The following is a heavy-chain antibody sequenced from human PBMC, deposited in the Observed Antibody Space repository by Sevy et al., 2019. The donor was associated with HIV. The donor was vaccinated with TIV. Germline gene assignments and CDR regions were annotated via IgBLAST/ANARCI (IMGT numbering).Heavy chain of an antibody. D-gene: IGHD3-22*01. V-gene: IGHV1-2*02. CDR3: ARDHYLDSVDY. Sequence: ASVKVSCKTSGYTFTGYFIHWVRQAPGQGLEWMGWINPKSGGTNCAQKFQGRVTMTRDTSISTAYMELSSLRSDDTAVYYCARDHYLDSVDYWGQGTLVTVSS. CDR1: GYTFTGYF. CDR2: INPKSGGT. J-gene: IGHJ4*02.